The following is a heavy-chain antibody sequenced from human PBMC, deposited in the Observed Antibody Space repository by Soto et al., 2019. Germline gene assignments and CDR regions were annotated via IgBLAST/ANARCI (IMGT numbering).Heavy chain of an antibody. CDR1: GFTFSNAW. V-gene: IGHV3-15*01. Sequence: GGSLRLSCAASGFTFSNAWMSWVRQAPGKGLEWVGRIKSKTDGGTTDYAAPVKGRFTISRDDSKNTLYLQMNSLKTEDTAVYYCTPGQQWAGTYYGMDVWGQGTTVTV. CDR2: IKSKTDGGTT. CDR3: TPGQQWAGTYYGMDV. J-gene: IGHJ6*02. D-gene: IGHD6-19*01.